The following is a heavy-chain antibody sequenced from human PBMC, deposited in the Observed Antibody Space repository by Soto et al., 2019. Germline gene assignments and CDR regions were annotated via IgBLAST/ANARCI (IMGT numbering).Heavy chain of an antibody. V-gene: IGHV3-23*01. J-gene: IGHJ4*02. D-gene: IGHD6-13*01. Sequence: GGSLRLSCAASGFSFSDYYMSWIRQAPGKGLEWVSYISGSGDTTYYADSVKGRFTISRDNAKNTLYLQMNSLRVEDTALYYCAKADYSYSWAPGDYWGQGTRVTVSS. CDR1: GFSFSDYY. CDR3: AKADYSYSWAPGDY. CDR2: ISGSGDTT.